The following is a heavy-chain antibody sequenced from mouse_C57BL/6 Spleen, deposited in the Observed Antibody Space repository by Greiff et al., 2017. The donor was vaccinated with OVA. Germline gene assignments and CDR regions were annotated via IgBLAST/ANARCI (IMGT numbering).Heavy chain of an antibody. CDR3: ARRTPITTVVGYWYFDV. CDR1: GYTFTSYW. CDR2: IHPNSGST. Sequence: QVQLQQPGAELVKPGASVKLSCKASGYTFTSYWMHWVKQRPGQGLEWIGMIHPNSGSTNYNEKFKSKATLTVDKSSSTAYMQLSSLTSEDSAVYYCARRTPITTVVGYWYFDVWGTGTTVTVSS. V-gene: IGHV1-64*01. D-gene: IGHD1-1*01. J-gene: IGHJ1*03.